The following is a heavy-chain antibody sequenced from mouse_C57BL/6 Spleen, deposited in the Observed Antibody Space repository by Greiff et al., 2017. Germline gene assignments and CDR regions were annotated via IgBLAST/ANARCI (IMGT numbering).Heavy chain of an antibody. Sequence: QVQLQQPGAELVKPGASVKLSCKASGYTFTSYWMHWVKQRPGQGLEWIGMIHPNSGSTNYNEKFKSKATLTVDKSSSTAYMQLSSLTSEDSAVYYCARETTVVDYWYFDVCGTGTTVTVSS. J-gene: IGHJ1*03. D-gene: IGHD1-1*01. CDR3: ARETTVVDYWYFDV. V-gene: IGHV1-64*01. CDR1: GYTFTSYW. CDR2: IHPNSGST.